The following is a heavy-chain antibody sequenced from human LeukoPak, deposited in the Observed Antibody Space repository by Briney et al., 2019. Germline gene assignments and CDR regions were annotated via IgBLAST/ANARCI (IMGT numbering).Heavy chain of an antibody. D-gene: IGHD3-22*01. CDR2: IGGSGGST. V-gene: IGHV3-23*01. CDR3: AKTGGHYYDSSASYYPDY. Sequence: GGSLRLSCAASGFIFSNYAMSWVRQAPGKGLEWVSAIGGSGGSTFYADSVKGRFTISRDNSRKTLYLQMNSLRAEDTAVYYCAKTGGHYYDSSASYYPDYWGQGTLVTASS. J-gene: IGHJ4*02. CDR1: GFIFSNYA.